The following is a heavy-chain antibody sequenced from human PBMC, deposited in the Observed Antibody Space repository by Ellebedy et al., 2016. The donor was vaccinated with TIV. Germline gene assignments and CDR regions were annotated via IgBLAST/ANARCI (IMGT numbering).Heavy chain of an antibody. D-gene: IGHD6-19*01. CDR3: ARYGVGSGLDY. CDR1: GFTFCRNA. J-gene: IGHJ4*02. V-gene: IGHV3-30-3*01. CDR2: IPSDGNNK. Sequence: GESLKISCAASGFTFCRNAMHWVRRAPGKGLEWLAIIPSDGNNKFYADSVKGRFTVSRDNSKTTLFVEMTSLRVEDTGVYYCARYGVGSGLDYWGQGTLVTVSS.